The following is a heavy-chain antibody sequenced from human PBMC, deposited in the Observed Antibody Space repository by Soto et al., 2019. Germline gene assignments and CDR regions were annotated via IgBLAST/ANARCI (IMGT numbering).Heavy chain of an antibody. CDR3: AGGYSTPLDY. D-gene: IGHD5-12*01. J-gene: IGHJ4*02. CDR1: GGSISSGGYS. V-gene: IGHV4-30-2*01. Sequence: QLQLQESGSGLVKPSQTLSLTCAVSGGSISSGGYSWSWIRQPPGKGLEWIGYIYHSGSTYYNPPLPXRVTISVDRSKNQFSLKLSSVPAADTAVYYCAGGYSTPLDYWGQGTLVTVSS. CDR2: IYHSGST.